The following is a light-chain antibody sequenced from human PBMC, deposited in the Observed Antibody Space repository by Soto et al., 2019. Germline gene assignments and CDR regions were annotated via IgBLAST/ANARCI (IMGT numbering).Light chain of an antibody. CDR2: EAT. J-gene: IGLJ3*02. CDR1: RSDVGSYRL. CDR3: CSYAGSMNWV. V-gene: IGLV2-23*01. Sequence: QSALTQPASVSGSPGQSITISCTGSRSDVGSYRLVSWYQQHPGKAPKRMIYEATKRPSGVSDRFSGSKSGNTASLTISGLQAEDEAYYYCCSYAGSMNWVFGGGTQLTVL.